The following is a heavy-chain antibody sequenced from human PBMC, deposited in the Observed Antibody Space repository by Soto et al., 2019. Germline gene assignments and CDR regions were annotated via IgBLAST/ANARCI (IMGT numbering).Heavy chain of an antibody. J-gene: IGHJ6*02. CDR1: GYTLTELS. V-gene: IGHV1-24*01. CDR2: FDPEDGET. CDR3: ARREAGYYYYGMDV. Sequence: ASVKVSCKVSGYTLTELSMHWVRQAPGKGLEWMGGFDPEDGETIYAQKFQGRVTMTEDTSTDTAYMELSSLRSDDTAVYYCARREAGYYYYGMDVWGQGTTVTVSS.